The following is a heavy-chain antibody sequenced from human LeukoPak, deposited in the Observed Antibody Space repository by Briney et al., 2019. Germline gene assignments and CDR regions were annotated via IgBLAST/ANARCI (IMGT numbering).Heavy chain of an antibody. CDR3: ARDHAETEYSSRWYAPQRP. CDR1: GYTFTGYY. J-gene: IGHJ5*02. CDR2: INPNSGGT. D-gene: IGHD6-13*01. V-gene: IGHV1-2*02. Sequence: ASVKVSCKASGYTFTGYYMHWVRQAPGQGLEWMGWINPNSGGTNYAQKFQGRVTMTRDTSVSTAYMELSRLRSDDTAVYYCARDHAETEYSSRWYAPQRPWGQGTPVTVSS.